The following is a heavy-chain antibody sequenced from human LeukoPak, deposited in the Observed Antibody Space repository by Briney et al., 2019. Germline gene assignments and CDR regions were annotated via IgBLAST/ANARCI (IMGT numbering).Heavy chain of an antibody. J-gene: IGHJ4*02. V-gene: IGHV3-23*01. Sequence: GSLRLSCAASAFTFNTYAMSWVRQAPGKGLEWGASVSGGGDVTHYADSVKGRFTVSRDNAKSTVYLQMGKRRAGDAAVYYCAKDLYGPGTYFDYWGEGALVTVSS. CDR2: VSGGGDVT. CDR3: AKDLYGPGTYFDY. CDR1: AFTFNTYA. D-gene: IGHD3-10*01.